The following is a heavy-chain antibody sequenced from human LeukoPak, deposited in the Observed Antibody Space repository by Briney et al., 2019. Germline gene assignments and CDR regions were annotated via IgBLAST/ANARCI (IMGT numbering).Heavy chain of an antibody. CDR3: AKGPAVDRYYFDY. D-gene: IGHD6-19*01. V-gene: IGHV3-9*01. Sequence: GGSLRLSCAASGFTFDDYAMHWVRQAPGKGLEWVSGISWNSGSIGYADSVKGRFTISRDNAKNSLYLQMNSLRAEDTALYYCAKGPAVDRYYFDYWGQGTLVTVPS. J-gene: IGHJ4*02. CDR2: ISWNSGSI. CDR1: GFTFDDYA.